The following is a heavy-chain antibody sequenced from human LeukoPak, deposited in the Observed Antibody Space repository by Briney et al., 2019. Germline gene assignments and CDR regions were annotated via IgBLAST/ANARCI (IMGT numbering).Heavy chain of an antibody. CDR2: ISGSGGST. CDR3: AKDGPPGIAAAGPKTNFDY. V-gene: IGHV3-23*01. D-gene: IGHD6-13*01. CDR1: GFPFSSYA. J-gene: IGHJ4*02. Sequence: PGGSLRLSCAASGFPFSSYAMSWVRQAPGKGLEWVSAISGSGGSTYCADSVKGRFTVSKDNSENTLYLQMNSLRAEDTAVYYCAKDGPPGIAAAGPKTNFDYWGQGTLVTVSS.